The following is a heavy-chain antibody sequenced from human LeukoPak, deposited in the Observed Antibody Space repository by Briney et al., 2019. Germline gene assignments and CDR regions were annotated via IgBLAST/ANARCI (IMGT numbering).Heavy chain of an antibody. J-gene: IGHJ4*02. CDR1: GFTFDDYG. CDR2: INSDGSST. D-gene: IGHD3-3*01. V-gene: IGHV3-74*01. Sequence: GGSLRLSCAASGFTFDDYGMSWVRQAPGKGLVWVSRINSDGSSTSYADSVKGRFTISRDNAKNTLYLQMNSLRAEDTAVYYCARVHYLPPLTIGIDYWGQGTLVTVSS. CDR3: ARVHYLPPLTIGIDY.